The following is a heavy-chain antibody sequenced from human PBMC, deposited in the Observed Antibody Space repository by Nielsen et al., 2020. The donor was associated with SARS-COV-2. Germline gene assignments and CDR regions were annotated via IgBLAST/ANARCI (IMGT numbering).Heavy chain of an antibody. D-gene: IGHD2-2*01. CDR1: GFTFSSYC. CDR2: ISYDGSNK. CDR3: ASDSNSYNHYYYYGMDV. V-gene: IGHV3-30*03. Sequence: GESLKISCAASGFTFSSYCMHWVRQAPGKGLEWVAVISYDGSNKYYADSVKGRFTISRDNSKNTLNLQMNSLRAEDTAVYYCASDSNSYNHYYYYGMDVWGQGTTVTVSS. J-gene: IGHJ6*02.